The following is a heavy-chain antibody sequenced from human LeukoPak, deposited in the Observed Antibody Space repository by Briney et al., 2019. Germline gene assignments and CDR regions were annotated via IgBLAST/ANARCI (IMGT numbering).Heavy chain of an antibody. CDR1: GVIFSNFA. CDR3: LWLRAVVGY. J-gene: IGHJ4*02. V-gene: IGHV1-69*04. CDR2: IIPILDLA. D-gene: IGHD5-12*01. Sequence: SVKVSCKASGVIFSNFAFNWVRQAPGHGLEWMGRIIPILDLAHYTQKFQGRLTITADKSTNTSYMELTSLTAEDTAVYYCLWLRAVVGYWGQGTLVTVSS.